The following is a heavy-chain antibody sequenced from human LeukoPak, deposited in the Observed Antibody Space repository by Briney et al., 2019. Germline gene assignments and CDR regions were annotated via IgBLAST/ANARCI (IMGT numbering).Heavy chain of an antibody. J-gene: IGHJ4*02. CDR3: AVAGYGRRFDY. CDR2: INHSGST. V-gene: IGHV4-34*01. CDR1: GGSFSGYY. D-gene: IGHD5-18*01. Sequence: PSETLSLTCAVYGGSFSGYYWNWIRQPPGEGLEWIGEINHSGSTNYNPSLKSRVTISVDTSKNQFSLKLSSVTAADTAVYYYAVAGYGRRFDYWGQGTLVTVSS.